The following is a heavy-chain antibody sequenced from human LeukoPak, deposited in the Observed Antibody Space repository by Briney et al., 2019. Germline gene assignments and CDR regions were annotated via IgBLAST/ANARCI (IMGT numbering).Heavy chain of an antibody. J-gene: IGHJ4*02. V-gene: IGHV3-74*01. Sequence: PGGSLRLSCAASGFTFSSYWMHWVRHAPGKGLVWVSRIKSDGSSTTYADSVKGRFTISRDNAENTLYLQMNSLRAEDTAVYYCARVDGGNDYWGQGTLVTVSS. CDR1: GFTFSSYW. CDR3: ARVDGGNDY. CDR2: IKSDGSST. D-gene: IGHD2-15*01.